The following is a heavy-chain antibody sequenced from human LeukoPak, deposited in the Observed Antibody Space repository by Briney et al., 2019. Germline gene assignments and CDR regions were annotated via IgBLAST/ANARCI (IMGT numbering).Heavy chain of an antibody. Sequence: PGGSLRLSCAASGFTFSGSAIHWVRQASGKGLEWIGRIKTKTDTYATAYAASVRGRFTISRDDSKNTAYLQMNSLKTEDTAVYYCTRLLTGYYKFDFWGRGTLVTVSS. CDR1: GFTFSGSA. J-gene: IGHJ4*02. CDR3: TRLLTGYYKFDF. V-gene: IGHV3-73*01. D-gene: IGHD3-9*01. CDR2: IKTKTDTYAT.